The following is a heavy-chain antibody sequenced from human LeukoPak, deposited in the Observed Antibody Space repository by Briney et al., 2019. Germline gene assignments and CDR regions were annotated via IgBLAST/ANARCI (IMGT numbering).Heavy chain of an antibody. V-gene: IGHV3-11*01. Sequence: GGSLRLSCAASGFTFSDYYMSWIRQAPGKGLEWVSYISSSGSTIYYADSVRGRFTISRDNAKNSLYLQMNSLRAEDTAVYYCARDRTMVRGSPPGVWGQGTTVTVSS. CDR3: ARDRTMVRGSPPGV. D-gene: IGHD3-10*01. CDR2: ISSSGSTI. J-gene: IGHJ6*02. CDR1: GFTFSDYY.